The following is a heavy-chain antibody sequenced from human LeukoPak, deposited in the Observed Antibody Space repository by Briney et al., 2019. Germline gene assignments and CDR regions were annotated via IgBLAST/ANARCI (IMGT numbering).Heavy chain of an antibody. Sequence: GASVKVSCKASGGTFSSYAISWVRQAPGQGLEWMGGIIPIFGTANYAQKFQGRVTITADKSTSTAYMELSSLRSDDTAVYYCARGGYYDILTGYYYYYYMDVWGKGTTVTVSS. J-gene: IGHJ6*03. D-gene: IGHD3-9*01. CDR2: IIPIFGTA. V-gene: IGHV1-69*06. CDR1: GGTFSSYA. CDR3: ARGGYYDILTGYYYYYYMDV.